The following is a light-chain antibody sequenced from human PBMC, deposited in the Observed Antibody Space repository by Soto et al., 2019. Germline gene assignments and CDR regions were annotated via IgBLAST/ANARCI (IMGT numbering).Light chain of an antibody. J-gene: IGLJ1*01. V-gene: IGLV2-14*01. CDR2: DVS. Sequence: QSALTQPVSVSGSPGQSITMSCTGTSSDVGAYNYVYWYRQHPGKAPKLIIYDVSNRPSGVSNRFSGSKSGNTASLIISGLQAEDEADYYCTSYTSSSGYVFGTGTKLTV. CDR3: TSYTSSSGYV. CDR1: SSDVGAYNY.